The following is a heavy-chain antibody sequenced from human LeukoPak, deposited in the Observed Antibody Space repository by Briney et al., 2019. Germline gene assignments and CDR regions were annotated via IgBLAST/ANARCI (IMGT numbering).Heavy chain of an antibody. CDR3: ARSYYYDSSGSKDAFDI. J-gene: IGHJ3*02. V-gene: IGHV4-61*02. D-gene: IGHD3-22*01. CDR2: IYTSGST. Sequence: SETLSLTCTVSGGSMSSGSYYWNWIRQPAGKGLEWIGRIYTSGSTNYNPSLKGRVTISVDTSKNQFSLKLSSVTAADTAVYYCARSYYYDSSGSKDAFDIWGQGTLVTVSS. CDR1: GGSMSSGSYY.